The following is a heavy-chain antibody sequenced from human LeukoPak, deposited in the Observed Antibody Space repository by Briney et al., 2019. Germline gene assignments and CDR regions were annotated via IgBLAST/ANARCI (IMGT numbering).Heavy chain of an antibody. CDR1: GFTLSSYW. CDR2: IKEDGSEK. CDR3: ARTGTRGAIRGYYMDV. D-gene: IGHD3-10*01. J-gene: IGHJ6*03. Sequence: GGSLRLSCAASGFTLSSYWMTWVRQAPGKGLEWVANIKEDGSEKHYVDSVKGRFTISRDNAKNSLYLQMNSLRAEDTAVYYCARTGTRGAIRGYYMDVWGKGTTVTIFS. V-gene: IGHV3-7*01.